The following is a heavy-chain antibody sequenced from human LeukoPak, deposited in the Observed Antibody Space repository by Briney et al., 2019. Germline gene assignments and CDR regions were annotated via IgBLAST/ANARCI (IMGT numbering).Heavy chain of an antibody. Sequence: ASVKVSCKASGYTFTSYDINWVRQATGQGLEWMGWMNPNSGNTGYAQKFQGRVTITRNTSISTAYMELSSLRSEDTAVYYCAREDLFLGYCSGGSCYGGWFDPWGQGTLVTVSS. J-gene: IGHJ5*02. CDR1: GYTFTSYD. D-gene: IGHD2-15*01. V-gene: IGHV1-8*03. CDR2: MNPNSGNT. CDR3: AREDLFLGYCSGGSCYGGWFDP.